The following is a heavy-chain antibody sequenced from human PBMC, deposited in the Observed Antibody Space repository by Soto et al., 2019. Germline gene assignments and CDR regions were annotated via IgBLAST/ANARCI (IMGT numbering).Heavy chain of an antibody. Sequence: GGSLRLSCAASGFTFSSYAMHWVRQAPGKGPEWVAVISYDGSNKYYADSVKGRFTISRDNSKNTLYLQMNSLRAEDTAVYYCARDLSAGLLGYCSGGSCPEYFQHWGQGTLVTAPQ. CDR1: GFTFSSYA. V-gene: IGHV3-30-3*01. J-gene: IGHJ1*01. CDR3: ARDLSAGLLGYCSGGSCPEYFQH. D-gene: IGHD2-15*01. CDR2: ISYDGSNK.